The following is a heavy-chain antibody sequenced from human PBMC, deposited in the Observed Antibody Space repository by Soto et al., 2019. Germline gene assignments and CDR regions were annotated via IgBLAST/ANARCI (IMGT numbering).Heavy chain of an antibody. V-gene: IGHV4-31*03. Sequence: SETLSLTCTVSGDSIGGVGYWSWIRQFPGRGLEWIGCISSSGSTYYNPALNNRISLSLDTSQNKFSLKLLSVTAADTAIYYCARSGVTGIVIPSHWFDPWGQGTLVTVSS. CDR2: ISSSGST. D-gene: IGHD2-21*02. CDR3: ARSGVTGIVIPSHWFDP. CDR1: GDSIGGVGY. J-gene: IGHJ5*02.